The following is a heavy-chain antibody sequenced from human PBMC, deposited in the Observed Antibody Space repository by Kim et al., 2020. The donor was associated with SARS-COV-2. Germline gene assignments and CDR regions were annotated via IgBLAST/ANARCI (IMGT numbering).Heavy chain of an antibody. J-gene: IGHJ6*02. D-gene: IGHD1-20*01. CDR2: IYYSGST. Sequence: SETLSLTCTVSGGSISSYYWSWIRQPPGKGLEWIGYIYYSGSTNYNPSLKSRVTISVDTSKNQFSLKLSSVTAADTAVYYCARDNWKAGYYYYGMDVWGQGTTVTVSS. CDR1: GGSISSYY. V-gene: IGHV4-59*01. CDR3: ARDNWKAGYYYYGMDV.